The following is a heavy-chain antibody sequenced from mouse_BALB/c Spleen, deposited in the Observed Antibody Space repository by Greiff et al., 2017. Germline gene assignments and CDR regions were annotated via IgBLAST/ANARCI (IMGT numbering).Heavy chain of an antibody. CDR2: IWSGGST. CDR3: ASATASWFAY. J-gene: IGHJ3*01. D-gene: IGHD4-1*02. V-gene: IGHV2-2*02. Sequence: VKLMESGPGLVQPSQSLSITCTVSGFSLTSYGVHWVRQSPGKGLEWLGVIWSGGSTDYNAAFISRLSISKDNSKSQVFFKMNSLQANDTAIYYCASATASWFAYWGQGTLVTVSA. CDR1: GFSLTSYG.